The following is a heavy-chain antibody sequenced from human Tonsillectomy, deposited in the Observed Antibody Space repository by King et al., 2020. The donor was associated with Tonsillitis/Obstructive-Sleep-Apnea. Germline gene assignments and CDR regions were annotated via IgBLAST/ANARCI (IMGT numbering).Heavy chain of an antibody. J-gene: IGHJ4*02. Sequence: VQLVESGGGLVQPGRSLRLSCAASGFTFDDYAMHWVRQAPGKGLEWVSGISWNSGYMAYADSVKGRFTISRDNARNSLYLQMNNLRAEDTAFYYCAKVFPTFCSTTSCPFDYWGQGTLVTVSS. V-gene: IGHV3-9*01. CDR2: ISWNSGYM. CDR3: AKVFPTFCSTTSCPFDY. D-gene: IGHD2-2*01. CDR1: GFTFDDYA.